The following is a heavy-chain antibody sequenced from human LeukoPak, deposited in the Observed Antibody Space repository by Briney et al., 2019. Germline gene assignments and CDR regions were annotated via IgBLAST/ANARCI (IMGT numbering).Heavy chain of an antibody. CDR1: GGSISSSSYY. CDR3: ASGSHYGYSSGWLYY. CDR2: IYYSGST. D-gene: IGHD6-19*01. V-gene: IGHV4-39*01. J-gene: IGHJ4*02. Sequence: SETLSLTCTVSGGSISSSSYYWGWIRQPPGKGLEWIGSIYYSGSTYYNPSLKSRVTISVVTSKNQFSLRLNSVTAADTGVYYCASGSHYGYSSGWLYYWGQGTLVTVSS.